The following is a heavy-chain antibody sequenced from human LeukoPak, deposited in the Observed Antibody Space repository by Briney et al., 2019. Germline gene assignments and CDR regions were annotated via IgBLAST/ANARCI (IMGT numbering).Heavy chain of an antibody. CDR2: IYYSGST. J-gene: IGHJ4*02. CDR1: GGSISSGGYY. V-gene: IGHV4-31*03. Sequence: PSQTLSLTCTVSGGSISSGGYYWSWIRQHPGKGLEWIGYIYYSGSTYYNPSLKSRVTISVDTSKNQFSLKLSSVTAADTAVYYCARRPLWFGELLDYWGQGTLVTVSS. D-gene: IGHD3-10*01. CDR3: ARRPLWFGELLDY.